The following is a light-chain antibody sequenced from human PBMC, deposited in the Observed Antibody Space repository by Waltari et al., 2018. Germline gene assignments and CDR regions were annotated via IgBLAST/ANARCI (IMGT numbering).Light chain of an antibody. Sequence: SYDLTQPPSVSVSPGQTASITCSGRQLGSQYVCWYQQKAGQSPELVMYQDAKRPSGIPERFSGSNSGNTATLTISGTQAMDEADYFCQAWDGNALIFGGGTKLTVL. V-gene: IGLV3-1*01. CDR1: QLGSQY. CDR2: QDA. J-gene: IGLJ2*01. CDR3: QAWDGNALI.